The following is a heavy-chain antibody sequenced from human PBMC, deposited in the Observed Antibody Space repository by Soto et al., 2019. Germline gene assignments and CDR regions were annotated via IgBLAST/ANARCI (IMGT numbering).Heavy chain of an antibody. CDR2: IYIGGST. J-gene: IGHJ6*04. CDR3: ARDVGV. V-gene: IGHV3-66*01. Sequence: EVQLVESGGGLVQRGGSLRLSCAASGITVYNNYMSWVRQAPGKGLEWVSVIYIGGSTSYAGSVKGRFTISRDGSKNTVYLQMTGLRAEDTAVYYCARDVGVWGRGTTVTVSS. CDR1: GITVYNNY.